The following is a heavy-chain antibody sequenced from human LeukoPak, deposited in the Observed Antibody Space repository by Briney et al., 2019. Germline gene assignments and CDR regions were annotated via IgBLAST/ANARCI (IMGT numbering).Heavy chain of an antibody. CDR3: VKGGVYYESSGYYLTDDGMDV. D-gene: IGHD3-22*01. CDR2: ISQSGNTI. V-gene: IGHV3-23*01. CDR1: GFTFSTYA. J-gene: IGHJ6*02. Sequence: GGSLRLSCAASGFTFSTYAINWVRQAPGKGLEWISAISQSGNTIYYADSVKGRFIISRDNSKNTLYLQLNSLRAEDTAVYYCVKGGVYYESSGYYLTDDGMDVWGQGTTVTVSS.